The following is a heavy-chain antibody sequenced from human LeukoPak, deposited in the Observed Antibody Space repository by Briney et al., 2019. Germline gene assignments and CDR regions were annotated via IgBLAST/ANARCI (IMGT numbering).Heavy chain of an antibody. V-gene: IGHV3-7*01. D-gene: IGHD6-6*01. CDR1: GFTFTSYW. Sequence: GGSLRLSCAASGFTFTSYWMGWVRQAPGKGLEWVANIKQDGSEKYYVDSAKGRFTISRDNAKNSLYLQMNSLRAEDTAVYYCARDLTYSSSLHYFDYWGQGTLVTVSS. J-gene: IGHJ4*02. CDR2: IKQDGSEK. CDR3: ARDLTYSSSLHYFDY.